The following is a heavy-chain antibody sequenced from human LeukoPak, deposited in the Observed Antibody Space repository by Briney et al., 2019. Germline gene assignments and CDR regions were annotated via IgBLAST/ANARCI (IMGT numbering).Heavy chain of an antibody. V-gene: IGHV1-69*05. CDR1: GGTFSSYA. CDR3: ARSHDSSGYLGMDV. J-gene: IGHJ6*03. CDR2: IIPIFGTA. D-gene: IGHD3-22*01. Sequence: AASVKVSCKASGGTFSSYAISWVRQAPGQGLEWMGGIIPIFGTANYAQKFQGRVTITTDESTSTAYMELSSLRSEDTAVYYCARSHDSSGYLGMDVWGEGTTVTVSS.